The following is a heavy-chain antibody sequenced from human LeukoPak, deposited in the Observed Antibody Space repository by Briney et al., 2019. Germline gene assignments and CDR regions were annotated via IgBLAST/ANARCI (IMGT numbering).Heavy chain of an antibody. CDR2: LSGDETYI. CDR1: GFTFSVYG. J-gene: IGHJ6*03. D-gene: IGHD3-3*01. CDR3: ARDNPSSIFGVAYYYMDV. Sequence: GGSLRLSCAASGFTFSVYGMHWVRQAPGKGLEWVALLSGDETYIDYTDSVKGRFTISRDTSKNTLFLQMNSLRADDTAIYYCARDNPSSIFGVAYYYMDVWGKGTTVTVSS. V-gene: IGHV3-30*03.